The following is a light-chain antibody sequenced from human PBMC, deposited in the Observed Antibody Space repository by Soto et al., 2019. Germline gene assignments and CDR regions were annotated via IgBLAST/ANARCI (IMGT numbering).Light chain of an antibody. J-gene: IGLJ7*01. V-gene: IGLV2-23*02. Sequence: QSALTQPASVSGSPGQSITISCTGTSSDVGIYDLVSWYQQLPGKAPKLMIFEVNKRPSGVSNRFSGSKSGNTASLTISGLQAVDEADYYCCSYAGTTTPAVFGGGTQLTVL. CDR3: CSYAGTTTPAV. CDR1: SSDVGIYDL. CDR2: EVN.